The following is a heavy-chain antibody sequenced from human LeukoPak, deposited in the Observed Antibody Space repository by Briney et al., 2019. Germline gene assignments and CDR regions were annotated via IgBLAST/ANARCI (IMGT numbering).Heavy chain of an antibody. CDR3: ARAEYYFGSGSHFDS. J-gene: IGHJ4*02. Sequence: GASVKVSCKASGYTFTGYYMHWVRQAPGQGLEWMGWINPNSGGTNYAQKFQGRVTMTRDTSISTAYMELNSLRSEDTAIYYCARAEYYFGSGSHFDSWGQGTLVTVSS. CDR1: GYTFTGYY. V-gene: IGHV1-2*02. CDR2: INPNSGGT. D-gene: IGHD3-10*01.